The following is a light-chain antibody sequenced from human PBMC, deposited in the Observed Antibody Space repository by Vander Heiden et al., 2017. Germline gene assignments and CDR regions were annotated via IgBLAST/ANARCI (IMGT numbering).Light chain of an antibody. J-gene: IGKJ4*01. V-gene: IGKV3-20*01. CDR1: QSVSSSY. Sequence: DIVLTQSPGTLSLSPGERATLSCRASQSVSSSYLARYQQKPGQAPRLLIYGASSRATGIPDRFSGSGSGTDFTLTISRLEPEDFAVYYCQQYGSSRLTFGGGTKVEIK. CDR2: GAS. CDR3: QQYGSSRLT.